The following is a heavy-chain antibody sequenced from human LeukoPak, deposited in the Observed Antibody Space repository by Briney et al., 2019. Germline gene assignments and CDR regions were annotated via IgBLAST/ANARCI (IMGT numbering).Heavy chain of an antibody. D-gene: IGHD3-22*01. CDR3: ARDYYDSSGYPYAFDI. CDR1: GGSISSYY. J-gene: IGHJ3*02. Sequence: PETLSLTCTVSGGSISSYYWSWIRQPPGKGLEWIGYIYYSGSTNYNPSLKSRVTISVDTSKNQFSLKLSSVTAADTAVYYCARDYYDSSGYPYAFDIWGQGTMVTVSS. CDR2: IYYSGST. V-gene: IGHV4-59*01.